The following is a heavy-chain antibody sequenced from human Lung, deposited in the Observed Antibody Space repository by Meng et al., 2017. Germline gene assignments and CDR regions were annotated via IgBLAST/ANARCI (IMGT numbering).Heavy chain of an antibody. V-gene: IGHV4-34*01. CDR1: GGSFSDYY. CDR2: INHSGST. D-gene: IGHD4-11*01. J-gene: IGHJ4*02. Sequence: QVQLQQWGAGLLKPSETLSLTFVVSGGSFSDYYWSWIRQPPGKGLEWIGEINHSGSTNYNPSLESRATISVDTSQNNLSLKLSSVTAADSAVYYCARGPTTMAHDFDYWGQGTLVTSPQ. CDR3: ARGPTTMAHDFDY.